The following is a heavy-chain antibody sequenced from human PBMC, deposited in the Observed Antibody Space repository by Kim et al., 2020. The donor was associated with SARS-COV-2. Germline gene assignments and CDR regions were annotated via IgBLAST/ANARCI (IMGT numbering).Heavy chain of an antibody. D-gene: IGHD6-19*01. CDR1: GFTFSSYG. V-gene: IGHV3-30*18. J-gene: IGHJ4*02. Sequence: GGSLRLSCAASGFTFSSYGMHWVRQAPGKGLEWVAVISYDGSNKYYADSVKGRFTISRDNSKNTLYLQMNSLRAEDTAVYYCAKDKEYIGSGWYRFYYFDYWGQGTLVTVSS. CDR2: ISYDGSNK. CDR3: AKDKEYIGSGWYRFYYFDY.